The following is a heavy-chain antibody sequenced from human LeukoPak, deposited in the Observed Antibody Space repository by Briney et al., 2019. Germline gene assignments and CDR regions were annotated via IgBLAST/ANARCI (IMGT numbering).Heavy chain of an antibody. J-gene: IGHJ4*02. CDR3: AKAQYYDSSGYSDY. Sequence: GGSLRLSCAASGFTFSTYAMTWARQAPGQGVEWVSSIRGSGSGTYYADSVKGRFTISRDNSKNTLYLQMNSLRAEDTAVYYCAKAQYYDSSGYSDYWGQGTLVTVSS. D-gene: IGHD3-22*01. CDR2: IRGSGSGT. CDR1: GFTFSTYA. V-gene: IGHV3-23*01.